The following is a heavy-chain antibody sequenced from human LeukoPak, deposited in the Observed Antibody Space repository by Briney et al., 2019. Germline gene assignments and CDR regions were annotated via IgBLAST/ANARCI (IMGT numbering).Heavy chain of an antibody. Sequence: GGSLRLSCAAAGFTFSDSWMSWVRQAPGKGLGWVANMNQDGGEKDYVDSVKGRFTISRDNARNLLYLQMSSLRAEDTAVYYCATYTHWVAGDVWGQGTTVTVSS. CDR3: ATYTHWVAGDV. D-gene: IGHD3-16*01. V-gene: IGHV3-7*01. J-gene: IGHJ6*02. CDR1: GFTFSDSW. CDR2: MNQDGGEK.